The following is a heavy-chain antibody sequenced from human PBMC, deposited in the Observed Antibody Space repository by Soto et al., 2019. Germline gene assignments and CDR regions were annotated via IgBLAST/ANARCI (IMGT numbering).Heavy chain of an antibody. Sequence: AVGALRLSCAASGFTISSYGVHWVRQAPGKGLEWVAVISYDGSNKYYADSVKGRFTISRDNSKNTLYLQMNSLRAEDTAVYYCAKGLRAHYCSGGSFYSADYWGQGTLVTVSS. V-gene: IGHV3-30*18. CDR2: ISYDGSNK. J-gene: IGHJ4*02. CDR1: GFTISSYG. CDR3: AKGLRAHYCSGGSFYSADY. D-gene: IGHD2-15*01.